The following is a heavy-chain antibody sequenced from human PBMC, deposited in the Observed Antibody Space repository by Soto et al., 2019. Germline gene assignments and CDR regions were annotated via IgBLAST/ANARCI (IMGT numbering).Heavy chain of an antibody. CDR1: GYTFTIYP. CDR3: ARDWTHYDSSGPGDY. Sequence: ASVKVSCKASGYTFTIYPMHWVRQAPGQGFEWMGWINAGNGDTKYSQKFQGRVTITRDTSASTAYMELSSLRSEDTAVYYCARDWTHYDSSGPGDYWGQGTLVTVSS. D-gene: IGHD3-22*01. V-gene: IGHV1-3*01. CDR2: INAGNGDT. J-gene: IGHJ4*02.